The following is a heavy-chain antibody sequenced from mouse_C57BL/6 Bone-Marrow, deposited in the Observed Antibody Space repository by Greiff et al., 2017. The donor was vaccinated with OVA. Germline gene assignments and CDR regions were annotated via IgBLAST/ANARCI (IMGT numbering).Heavy chain of an antibody. Sequence: EVQLVESGGGLVQPGGSLKLSCAASGFTFSDYYMYWVRQTPEKRLEWVAYISNGGGSTYYPDTVKGRFTISRDNAKNTLYLQMSRLKSEDTAMYYCARTGYSNYDYAMDYWGQGTSVTVSS. CDR1: GFTFSDYY. J-gene: IGHJ4*01. CDR3: ARTGYSNYDYAMDY. D-gene: IGHD2-5*01. CDR2: ISNGGGST. V-gene: IGHV5-12*01.